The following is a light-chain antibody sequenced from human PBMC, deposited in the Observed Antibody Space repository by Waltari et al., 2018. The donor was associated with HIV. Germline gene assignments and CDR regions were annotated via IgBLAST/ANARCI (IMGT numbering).Light chain of an antibody. CDR1: QSVGSN. CDR3: QQSKNWWS. CDR2: GAS. J-gene: IGKJ1*01. V-gene: IGKV3-15*01. Sequence: EIVMTQSPATLSVSPGDRATLSCRASQSVGSNLAWYQQKPGQAPRLLMYGASTRATGVPARFSGSGSGTEFALTISSLQSEEFALYYCQQSKNWWSFGQGTKVEIK.